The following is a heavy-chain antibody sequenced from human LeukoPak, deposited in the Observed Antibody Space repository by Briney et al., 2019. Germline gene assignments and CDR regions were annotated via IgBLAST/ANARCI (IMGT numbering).Heavy chain of an antibody. D-gene: IGHD3-10*01. V-gene: IGHV1-2*02. CDR1: GYTSTGYY. J-gene: IGHJ4*02. CDR2: INPNSGGT. Sequence: ASVKVSCKASGYTSTGYYMHWVRQAPGQGLEWMGWINPNSGGTNYAQKFQGRVTKTRDTSFTTAYMELSSLRSDDTAVYYCARDSGIRMVREVDYWGQGTLVTVSS. CDR3: ARDSGIRMVREVDY.